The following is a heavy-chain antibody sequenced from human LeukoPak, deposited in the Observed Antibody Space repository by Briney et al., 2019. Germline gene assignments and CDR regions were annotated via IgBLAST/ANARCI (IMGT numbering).Heavy chain of an antibody. Sequence: GGSRNLPGVAPGFGFTNPWMNWVRKAPGKGLDWVGRIKSKSDGGTTDYAAPVKGRFTISRDDSKNTLYVQMNSLKTEDTAVYYCTTDHSTYYDSSGTGSYHWGQGTLVTVSS. CDR3: TTDHSTYYDSSGTGSYH. J-gene: IGHJ5*02. CDR1: GFGFTNPW. CDR2: IKSKSDGGTT. D-gene: IGHD3-22*01. V-gene: IGHV3-15*01.